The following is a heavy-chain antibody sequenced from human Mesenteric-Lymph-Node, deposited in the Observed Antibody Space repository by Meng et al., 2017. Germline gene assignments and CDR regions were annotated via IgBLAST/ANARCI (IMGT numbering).Heavy chain of an antibody. V-gene: IGHV3-23*01. J-gene: IGHJ4*02. Sequence: GESLKISCAASGFTFSSYAMSWVRQAPGKGLEWVSAISGSGGSTYYADSVKGRFTSSRDNSKNTLYLQMNRLRAEDTAVYYCAKDGLSYCNGDCLHYIDSWGQGSLVTVSS. D-gene: IGHD2-21*02. CDR3: AKDGLSYCNGDCLHYIDS. CDR1: GFTFSSYA. CDR2: ISGSGGST.